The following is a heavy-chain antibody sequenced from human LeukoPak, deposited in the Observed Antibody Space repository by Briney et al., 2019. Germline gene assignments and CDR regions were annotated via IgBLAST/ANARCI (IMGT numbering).Heavy chain of an antibody. Sequence: ASVNVSCKASGYTFTGYYMHWVRQAPGQGLEWMGWINPNSGGTNYAQKFQGRVTMTRDTSISTAYMELSRLRSDDTAVYYCARGSMVRGVPHAFDIWGQGTMVTVSS. CDR2: INPNSGGT. V-gene: IGHV1-2*02. D-gene: IGHD3-10*01. CDR3: ARGSMVRGVPHAFDI. CDR1: GYTFTGYY. J-gene: IGHJ3*02.